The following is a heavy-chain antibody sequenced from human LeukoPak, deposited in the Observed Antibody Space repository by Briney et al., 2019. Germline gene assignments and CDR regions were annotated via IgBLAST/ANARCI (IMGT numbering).Heavy chain of an antibody. CDR3: ARSGLGGYYYYGMDV. CDR2: IIPIFGTA. Sequence: SVKVSCKASGGTFSSYAISWARQAPGQGLEWMGGIIPIFGTANYAQKFQGRVTITADESTSTAYMELSSLRSEDTAVYYCARSGLGGYYYYGMDVWGKGTTVTVSS. J-gene: IGHJ6*04. D-gene: IGHD2-15*01. V-gene: IGHV1-69*13. CDR1: GGTFSSYA.